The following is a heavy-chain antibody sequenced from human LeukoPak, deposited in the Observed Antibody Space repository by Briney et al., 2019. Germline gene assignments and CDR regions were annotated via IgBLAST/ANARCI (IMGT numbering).Heavy chain of an antibody. CDR2: IYFSGST. CDR1: GGSISSSSYY. J-gene: IGHJ6*03. V-gene: IGHV4-39*07. Sequence: SETLSLTCTVSGGSISSSSYYWGWIRQPPGKGLDWIGIIYFSGSTLYNPSLTGRVTLSLDRPKNQVSLTLNSVTAADTAIYYCATGKERDYFYMDVWGTGSAVTVSS. CDR3: ATGKERDYFYMDV. D-gene: IGHD1-26*01.